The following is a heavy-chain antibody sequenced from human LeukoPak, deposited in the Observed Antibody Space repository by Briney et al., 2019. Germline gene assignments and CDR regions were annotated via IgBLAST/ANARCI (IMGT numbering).Heavy chain of an antibody. CDR1: GGSISSSNW. V-gene: IGHV4-4*02. J-gene: IGHJ1*01. CDR3: ARLWGSSWSAEYFQH. D-gene: IGHD6-13*01. CDR2: IYHSGST. Sequence: PSGTLSLTCAVSGGSISSSNWWSWVRQPPGKGLEWIREIYHSGSTNYNPSLKSRVTISVDKSKNQFSLKLSSVTAADTAVYYCARLWGSSWSAEYFQHWGQGTLVTVSS.